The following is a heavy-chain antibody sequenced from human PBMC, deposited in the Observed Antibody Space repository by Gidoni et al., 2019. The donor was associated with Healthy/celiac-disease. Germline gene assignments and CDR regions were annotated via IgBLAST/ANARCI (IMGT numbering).Heavy chain of an antibody. Sequence: QVQLVQSGAEVKKPGASVKVSCKASGYTFTSYDINWVRQATGQGLEWMGWMNPNSGNTGYAQKFQGRVTMTRNTSISTAYMELSSLRSEDTAVYYCARAEYPTYYDYVWGSYRYSDFDYWGQGTLVTVSS. CDR1: GYTFTSYD. CDR2: MNPNSGNT. V-gene: IGHV1-8*01. CDR3: ARAEYPTYYDYVWGSYRYSDFDY. J-gene: IGHJ4*02. D-gene: IGHD3-16*02.